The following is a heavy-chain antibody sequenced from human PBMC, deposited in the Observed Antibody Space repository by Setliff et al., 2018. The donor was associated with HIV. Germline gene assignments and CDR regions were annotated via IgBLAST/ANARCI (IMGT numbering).Heavy chain of an antibody. J-gene: IGHJ6*03. V-gene: IGHV3-15*08. D-gene: IGHD3-10*01. CDR1: GFTFSKFW. CDR3: ARGRLLWSGSYYYYYMDV. Sequence: GGSLRLSCAASGFTFSKFWMNWVRQAPGKGLEWVGFIRSNAYGGTTDYVASVKGRFTISRDDSKNSLYLQMNSLKTEDTAVYYCARGRLLWSGSYYYYYMDVWGKGTTVTVSS. CDR2: IRSNAYGGTT.